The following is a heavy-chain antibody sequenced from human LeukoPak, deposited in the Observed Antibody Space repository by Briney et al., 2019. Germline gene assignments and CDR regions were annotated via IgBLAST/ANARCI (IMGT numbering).Heavy chain of an antibody. D-gene: IGHD2-15*01. V-gene: IGHV1-46*01. Sequence: ASVKVSCKASGYTFTSYYMHWVRQAPGQGLEWMGIINPSGGSTSYAQKFQGRVTMTRDTSTSTVYMELSSLRSEDTAVYYCARDDCSGGSCQTNFDYWGQGTLVTVSS. J-gene: IGHJ4*02. CDR2: INPSGGST. CDR3: ARDDCSGGSCQTNFDY. CDR1: GYTFTSYY.